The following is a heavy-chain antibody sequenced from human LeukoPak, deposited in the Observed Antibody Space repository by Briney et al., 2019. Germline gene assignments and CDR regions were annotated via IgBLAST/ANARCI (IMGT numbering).Heavy chain of an antibody. CDR3: ARGMYSREDYYYYYMDV. V-gene: IGHV1-69*05. D-gene: IGHD6-13*01. J-gene: IGHJ6*03. CDR2: IIPIFGTA. CDR1: GGTFSSYA. Sequence: GASVKVSCKASGGTFSSYAISWVRQAPGQGLEWMGGIIPIFGTANYAQKFQGRVTITTDESTSTAYMELSSLRSEDTAVYYCARGMYSREDYYYYYMDVWGKGTTVTVSS.